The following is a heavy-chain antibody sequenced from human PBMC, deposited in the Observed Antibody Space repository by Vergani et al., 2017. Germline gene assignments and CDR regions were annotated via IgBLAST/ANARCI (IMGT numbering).Heavy chain of an antibody. CDR1: GFTFSSYS. V-gene: IGHV3-21*01. D-gene: IGHD2-15*01. J-gene: IGHJ4*02. CDR3: ARDAGELLPSLAYFDY. CDR2: ISSSSSYI. Sequence: EVQLVESGGGLVKPGGSLRLSCAASGFTFSSYSMNWVRQAPGKGLEWVSSISSSSSYIYYADSVKGRFTISSDNAKNSLYLQMNSLRAEDTAVYYCARDAGELLPSLAYFDYWGQGTLVTVSS.